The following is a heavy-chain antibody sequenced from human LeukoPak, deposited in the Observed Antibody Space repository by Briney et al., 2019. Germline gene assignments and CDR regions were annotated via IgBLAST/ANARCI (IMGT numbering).Heavy chain of an antibody. CDR3: VRERFHGSGAPKFDF. V-gene: IGHV3-21*01. CDR2: IDSSGGYM. Sequence: GGSLRLSCEASGFTFNTYSMNWARQAPGKELEWVSSIDSSGGYMFYADSVKGRFTISRDNAKNSLYLQMNSLRAEDTAVYYCVRERFHGSGAPKFDFWGQGTLVTVSS. D-gene: IGHD3-10*01. J-gene: IGHJ4*02. CDR1: GFTFNTYS.